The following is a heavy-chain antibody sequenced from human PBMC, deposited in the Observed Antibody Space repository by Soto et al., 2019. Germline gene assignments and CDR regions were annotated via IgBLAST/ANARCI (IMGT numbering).Heavy chain of an antibody. CDR3: AREFCSSGRCYQERFDY. Sequence: EVQLVESGGGLVQPGGSLRLSCAASGFSVSSNFMSWVRQAPGKGLEWVSVIYTGGSTFYADSVKGRFTISRDNSKNTLYLQMNSLRAEDTAIYYGAREFCSSGRCYQERFDYWGEGSLVTVTS. D-gene: IGHD2-15*01. CDR2: IYTGGST. J-gene: IGHJ4*02. V-gene: IGHV3-66*01. CDR1: GFSVSSNF.